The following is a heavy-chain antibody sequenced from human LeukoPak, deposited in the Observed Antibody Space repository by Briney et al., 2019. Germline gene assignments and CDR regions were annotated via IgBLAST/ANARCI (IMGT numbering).Heavy chain of an antibody. D-gene: IGHD1-1*01. Sequence: PGGSLRLSCAASGFTFSSYGMHWVRQAPGKGLEWVAFIRYDGSNKYYADSVKGRFTISRDNSKSTLSLQMNSLRVEDTAVYYCARCTTGRTFGSLREIKRSREIDYWGQGTLVTVSS. CDR1: GFTFSSYG. J-gene: IGHJ4*02. V-gene: IGHV3-30*02. CDR3: ARCTTGRTFGSLREIKRSREIDY. CDR2: IRYDGSNK.